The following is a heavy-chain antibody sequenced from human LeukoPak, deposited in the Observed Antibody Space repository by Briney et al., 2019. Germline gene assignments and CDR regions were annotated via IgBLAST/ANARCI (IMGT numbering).Heavy chain of an antibody. CDR3: ARVGGHSITFDY. J-gene: IGHJ4*02. Sequence: GGSLRLSCAVSGFTFSDYWMTWVRQAPGKGLEWVANISQDGSEKYYVDSVEGRFTISRDSVKNSLYLQMTSVRADDTAMYYCARVGGHSITFDYWGQGTLVTVSS. D-gene: IGHD5-24*01. CDR2: ISQDGSEK. V-gene: IGHV3-7*02. CDR1: GFTFSDYW.